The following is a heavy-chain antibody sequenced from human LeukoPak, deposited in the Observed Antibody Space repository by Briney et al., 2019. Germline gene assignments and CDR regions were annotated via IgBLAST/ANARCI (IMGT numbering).Heavy chain of an antibody. CDR3: AKVVQYTASTGTGLDY. J-gene: IGHJ4*02. CDR1: GFTFSSSG. D-gene: IGHD1-1*01. Sequence: GGSLRLSCAASGFTFSSSGMHWVRQAPGKGLEWVALIPYDGTNKYYADSVKGRFTISRDNSKNTLYLQMNSLRAEDTAIYYCAKVVQYTASTGTGLDYWGQGTLVTVSS. V-gene: IGHV3-30*02. CDR2: IPYDGTNK.